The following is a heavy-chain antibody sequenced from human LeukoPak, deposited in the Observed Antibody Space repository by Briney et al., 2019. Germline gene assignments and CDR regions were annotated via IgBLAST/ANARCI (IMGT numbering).Heavy chain of an antibody. D-gene: IGHD4-23*01. CDR2: IIPIFGTA. CDR3: ALQEGVRWEYFQH. J-gene: IGHJ1*01. CDR1: GGTFSSYA. Sequence: SVKVSCKASGGTFSSYAISWVRQAPGQGLEWMGGIIPIFGTANYAQKFQGRVTITADESTSTAYMELSSLRSGDTAVYYCALQEGVRWEYFQHWGQGTLVTVSS. V-gene: IGHV1-69*01.